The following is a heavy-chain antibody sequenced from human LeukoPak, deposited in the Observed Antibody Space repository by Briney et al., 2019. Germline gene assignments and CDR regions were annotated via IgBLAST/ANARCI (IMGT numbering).Heavy chain of an antibody. CDR2: ISAYNGNT. D-gene: IGHD3-3*01. CDR1: GYTFTSYG. CDR3: ARDGGWFWRTDHDAFDI. Sequence: ASVKVSCKASGYTFTSYGISWGRQAPGQGLEGMGWISAYNGNTNYAQKLQGRVTMTTDTSTSTAYIELRSLRSDDTAVYYCARDGGWFWRTDHDAFDIWGQGTMVTVSS. V-gene: IGHV1-18*01. J-gene: IGHJ3*02.